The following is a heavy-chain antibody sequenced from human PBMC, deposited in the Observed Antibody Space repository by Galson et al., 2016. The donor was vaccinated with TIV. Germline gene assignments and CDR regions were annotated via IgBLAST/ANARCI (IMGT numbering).Heavy chain of an antibody. J-gene: IGHJ4*02. CDR1: GYSFASYW. D-gene: IGHD2-15*01. CDR3: AREPRSGNYFDY. CDR2: IYPGDSDT. V-gene: IGHV5-51*03. Sequence: QSGAEVTKPGESLKISCKGSGYSFASYWIGWVRQMPGKGLECMGVIYPGDSDTRYSPTFQGQVTISADKSLSTAYLQWSSLKASDTAMYYCAREPRSGNYFDYWGQGALVTVSS.